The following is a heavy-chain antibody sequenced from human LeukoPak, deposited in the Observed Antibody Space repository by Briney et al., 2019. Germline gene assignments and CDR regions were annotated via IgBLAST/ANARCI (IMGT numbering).Heavy chain of an antibody. Sequence: SVKVSCKVSGYTLIELSMHWVRQPRGKGREGMGGFDPEDGEIIYAQKFQGRVTMTEDTSTDTAYMELSSLKSEDTAVYYCATLYCSSTSCKTNKWFDPWGQGTLVTVSS. CDR1: GYTLIELS. V-gene: IGHV1-24*01. D-gene: IGHD2-2*01. CDR2: FDPEDGEI. CDR3: ATLYCSSTSCKTNKWFDP. J-gene: IGHJ5*02.